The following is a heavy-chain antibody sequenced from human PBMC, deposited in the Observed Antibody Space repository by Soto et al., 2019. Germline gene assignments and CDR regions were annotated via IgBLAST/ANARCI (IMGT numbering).Heavy chain of an antibody. V-gene: IGHV1-2*04. Sequence: ASVKVSCKASGYTFTGYYMHWVRQAPGQGLEWMGWINPNSGGTNYAQKFQGWVTMTRDTSTSTAYMELSRLRSDDTAVYYCARGLGGDSSGYVFDYWGQGTLVTVS. CDR1: GYTFTGYY. CDR2: INPNSGGT. J-gene: IGHJ4*02. CDR3: ARGLGGDSSGYVFDY. D-gene: IGHD3-22*01.